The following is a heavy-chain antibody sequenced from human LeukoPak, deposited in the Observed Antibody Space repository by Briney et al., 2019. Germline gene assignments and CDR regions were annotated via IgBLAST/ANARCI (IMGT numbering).Heavy chain of an antibody. V-gene: IGHV4-59*01. Sequence: SETLSLTCTVSGGSISSYYWSWIRQPPGKGLGWIGYIYYSGSTNYNPSLKSRVTISVDTSKNQFSLKLSSVTAADTAVYYCARGSSSWYPYYYYGMDVWGQGTTVTVSS. CDR1: GGSISSYY. D-gene: IGHD6-13*01. CDR2: IYYSGST. CDR3: ARGSSSWYPYYYYGMDV. J-gene: IGHJ6*02.